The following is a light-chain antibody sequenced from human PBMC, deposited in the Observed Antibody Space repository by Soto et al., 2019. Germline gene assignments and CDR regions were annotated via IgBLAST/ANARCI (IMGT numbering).Light chain of an antibody. V-gene: IGKV3D-15*01. CDR1: QSVTSK. J-gene: IGKJ5*01. Sequence: EIVLTQSRDTLAVSPGEGATLSCWASQSVTSKLAWYQQKRGQAPRLLIYAASTRATGVPARFSGSGSGTEFTLTISRLQSEDFAVYYCQQYNNWPPITCGQGTRLEI. CDR3: QQYNNWPPIT. CDR2: AAS.